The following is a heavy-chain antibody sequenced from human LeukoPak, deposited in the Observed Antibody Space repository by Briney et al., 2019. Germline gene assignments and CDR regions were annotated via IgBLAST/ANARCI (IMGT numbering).Heavy chain of an antibody. CDR2: IYYGGST. CDR1: GGSISNYY. Sequence: PSETLSLTCTVSGGSISNYYWSWIRQPPGKGLEWIAYIYYGGSTKYNPSLKSRVSISIDTSENQFSLRLSSATAADTAVYYCARVGSGSYYNLDYWGQGTLVTVSS. V-gene: IGHV4-59*01. D-gene: IGHD3-10*01. CDR3: ARVGSGSYYNLDY. J-gene: IGHJ4*02.